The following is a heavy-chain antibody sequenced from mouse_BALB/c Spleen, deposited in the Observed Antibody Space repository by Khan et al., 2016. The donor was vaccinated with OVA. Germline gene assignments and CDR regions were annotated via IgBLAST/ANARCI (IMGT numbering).Heavy chain of an antibody. Sequence: VKLEVSGPGLVAPSQSLSITCTVSGFSLTSYGVHWVRQPPGKGLEWLVVIWSDGSTNYNSVLKSRLSISKDNSKSQVFLKMNSLQTEDTAIYYCARWFDGYSSLYAMDYWGQGTSVTVSS. CDR3: ARWFDGYSSLYAMDY. J-gene: IGHJ4*01. CDR1: GFSLTSYG. V-gene: IGHV2-6*02. CDR2: IWSDGST. D-gene: IGHD2-3*01.